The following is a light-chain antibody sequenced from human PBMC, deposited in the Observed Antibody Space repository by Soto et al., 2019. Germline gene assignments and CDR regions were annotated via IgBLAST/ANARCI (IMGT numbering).Light chain of an antibody. CDR1: SSNVGSIF. J-gene: IGLJ3*02. CDR2: RNN. CDR3: AAWDDSLSIWV. Sequence: QSVLTQPPSVSGTPGQSVTISGSGSSSNVGSIFVYWYQQIPGTAPKLLIFRNNQRPSGVPDRFSGSKSGTSASLAISGLRSEDEADYYCAAWDDSLSIWVFGGGTKVTVL. V-gene: IGLV1-47*01.